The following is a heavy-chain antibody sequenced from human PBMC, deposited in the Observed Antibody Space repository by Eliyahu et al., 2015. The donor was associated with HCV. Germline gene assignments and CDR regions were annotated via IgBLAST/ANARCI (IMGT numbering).Heavy chain of an antibody. CDR3: ARGGGGPEYYDFWSDYYGMDV. Sequence: EVQLVESGGGLVKPGGSLRLSCAASGFXFXSXSMNWXRQAPGKGLEWVSSISSSSSYIYYADSVKGRFTISRDNAKNSLYLQMNSLRAEDTAVYYCARGGGGPEYYDFWSDYYGMDVWGQGTTVTVSS. V-gene: IGHV3-21*01. CDR2: ISSSSSYI. D-gene: IGHD3-3*01. J-gene: IGHJ6*02. CDR1: GFXFXSXS.